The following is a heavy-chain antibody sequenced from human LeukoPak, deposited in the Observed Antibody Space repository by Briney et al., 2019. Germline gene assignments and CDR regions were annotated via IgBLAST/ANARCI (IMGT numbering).Heavy chain of an antibody. J-gene: IGHJ3*02. CDR1: GYTFTGYY. D-gene: IGHD2-15*01. CDR3: ARVYRRIYCSGGSCYPLTSDDAFDI. V-gene: IGHV1-2*02. Sequence: ASVKVSCKASGYTFTGYYMHWVRQAPGQGLEWMGWINPNSGGTNYAQKFQARVTMTRDTSISTAYMELSRLRSDDTAVYYCARVYRRIYCSGGSCYPLTSDDAFDIWGQGTMVTVSS. CDR2: INPNSGGT.